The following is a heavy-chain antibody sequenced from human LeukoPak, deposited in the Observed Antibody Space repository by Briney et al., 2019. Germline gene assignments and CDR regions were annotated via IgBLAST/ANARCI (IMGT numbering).Heavy chain of an antibody. V-gene: IGHV3-21*01. J-gene: IGHJ3*02. CDR1: GFTFSYFA. CDR3: TKAGNDYGDPNAFDI. CDR2: ITRVSTYT. D-gene: IGHD4-17*01. Sequence: GGSLRLSCAASGFTFSYFAMKWLAQAPGKGLEWVSSITRVSTYTYHSDSVKGRLTISRDNHKDFLYVQLSTLRGDDGGFYSCTKAGNDYGDPNAFDIWDQGTVVTVSS.